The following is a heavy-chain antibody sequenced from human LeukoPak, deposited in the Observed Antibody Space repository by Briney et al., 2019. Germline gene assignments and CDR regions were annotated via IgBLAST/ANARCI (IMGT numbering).Heavy chain of an antibody. CDR1: GFIFGSCA. CDR2: ISAAGSNI. CDR3: AKELLNSGSYHTAVY. J-gene: IGHJ4*02. D-gene: IGHD1-26*01. Sequence: GGSLRLSCAASGFIFGSCAMTWVRQAPGKGLEWVSSISAAGSNIQYADSVKGRFTISRDNSKTTLYLQMNSLSAEDTAVYYCAKELLNSGSYHTAVYWGQGTLVTVSS. V-gene: IGHV3-23*01.